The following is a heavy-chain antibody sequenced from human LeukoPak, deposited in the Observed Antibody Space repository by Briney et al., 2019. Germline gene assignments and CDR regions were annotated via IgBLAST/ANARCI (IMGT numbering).Heavy chain of an antibody. CDR1: GFTFSSYS. V-gene: IGHV3-21*01. Sequence: AGGSLRLSCAASGFTFSSYSMNWVRQAPGKGLEWVSSISSSSSYIYYADSVRGRFTISRDNSKNTLSLQMNSLRAEDTAVYYCARGSYGDLNWGQGTLVTVSS. CDR2: ISSSSSYI. D-gene: IGHD4-17*01. CDR3: ARGSYGDLN. J-gene: IGHJ4*02.